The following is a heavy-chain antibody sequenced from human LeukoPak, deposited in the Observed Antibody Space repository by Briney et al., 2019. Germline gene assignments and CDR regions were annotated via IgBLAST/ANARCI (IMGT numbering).Heavy chain of an antibody. CDR1: GFTFSSYG. Sequence: GGSLRLSCSASGFTFSSYGMHWVRQAPGKGLEWVAFIRYDGSNKYYADSVKGRFTISRDNSKNTLYLQMNSLRAEDTAVYYCATRGVVPAAPPEYFQHWGQGTLVTASS. CDR3: ATRGVVPAAPPEYFQH. V-gene: IGHV3-30*02. CDR2: IRYDGSNK. J-gene: IGHJ1*01. D-gene: IGHD2-2*01.